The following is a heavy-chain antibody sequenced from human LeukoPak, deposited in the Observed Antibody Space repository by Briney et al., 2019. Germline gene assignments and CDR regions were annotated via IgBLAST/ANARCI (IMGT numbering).Heavy chain of an antibody. J-gene: IGHJ1*01. CDR2: SHYTGNT. CDR3: ARGGWYPESFQH. D-gene: IGHD6-19*01. CDR1: GGSISNYY. Sequence: SETLSLTCAVSGGSISNYYWSWIRQPPGKGLEWIGCSHYTGNTNHNPSLKSRVTISVDTSKNQFSLKLSSVTAADTAVYYCARGGWYPESFQHWGQGALVTVSS. V-gene: IGHV4-59*01.